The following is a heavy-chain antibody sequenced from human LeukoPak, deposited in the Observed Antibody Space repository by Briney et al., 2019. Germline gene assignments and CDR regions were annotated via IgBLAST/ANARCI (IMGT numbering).Heavy chain of an antibody. D-gene: IGHD6-13*01. CDR1: GFTFSNYG. V-gene: IGHV3-33*01. J-gene: IGHJ4*02. CDR2: IWDEGSNK. Sequence: SLRPSCAASGFTFSNYGMHWVRQAPGKGLECVAVIWDEGSNKYDADSVKGRFTLSRDTSKNTLFLQMNSLRPEDTAVYFCARDLTQLALFDYWGQGTLVTVSS. CDR3: ARDLTQLALFDY.